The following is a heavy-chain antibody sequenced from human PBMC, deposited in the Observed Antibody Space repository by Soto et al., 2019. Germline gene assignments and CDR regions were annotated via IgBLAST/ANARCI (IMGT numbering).Heavy chain of an antibody. Sequence: QVQLQESGPGLVKPSQTLSLTCTVSGGSISSGGYYWSWIRQHPGKGLEWIGYIYYSGSTYYNPSLKSRVTRSVDTSKNQFSLKLSSVTAADTAVYYCARSYDSSGYYFLGYWGQGTLVTVSS. J-gene: IGHJ4*02. CDR2: IYYSGST. CDR1: GGSISSGGYY. CDR3: ARSYDSSGYYFLGY. V-gene: IGHV4-31*03. D-gene: IGHD3-22*01.